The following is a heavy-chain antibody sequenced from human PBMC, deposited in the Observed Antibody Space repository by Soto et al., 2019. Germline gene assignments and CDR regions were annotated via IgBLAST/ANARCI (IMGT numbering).Heavy chain of an antibody. CDR3: ARSQTTVTSYDY. V-gene: IGHV4-30-2*01. D-gene: IGHD4-17*01. J-gene: IGHJ4*02. CDR1: GGSISRGGSS. Sequence: PSEPRSLTRPVCGGSISRGGSSCSWIRQPPGKGLEWIGYIYHSGSTYYNPSLKSRVTISVDRSKNQFSLKLSSVTAADTAVYYCARSQTTVTSYDYWGQGTLVTVSS. CDR2: IYHSGST.